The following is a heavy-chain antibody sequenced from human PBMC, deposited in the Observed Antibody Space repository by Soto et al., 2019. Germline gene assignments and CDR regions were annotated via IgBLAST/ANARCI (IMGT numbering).Heavy chain of an antibody. D-gene: IGHD4-4*01. J-gene: IGHJ5*02. V-gene: IGHV1-24*01. Sequence: ASVKVSCKVSGYTLTELSMHWVRQAPGKGLEWMGGFDPEDGETIYAQKFQGRVTMTEDTSTDTAYMELSSLRSEDTAVYYCATFGTRPHDYSNYGIYWFDPWGQGTLVTVSS. CDR3: ATFGTRPHDYSNYGIYWFDP. CDR2: FDPEDGET. CDR1: GYTLTELS.